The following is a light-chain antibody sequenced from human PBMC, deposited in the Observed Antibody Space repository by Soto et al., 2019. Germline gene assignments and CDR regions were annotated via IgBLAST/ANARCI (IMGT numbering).Light chain of an antibody. CDR3: QQYNSYST. CDR1: QSVSWW. Sequence: DIQMTQSPSTLSASMGDRVTITCRASQSVSWWLAWYQQKPGNAPKLLIYEASKLEAGVPARFSGRGSGTEFTLTISGLQPDDFATYYCQQYNSYSTFGQGTKVDIK. J-gene: IGKJ1*01. V-gene: IGKV1-5*03. CDR2: EAS.